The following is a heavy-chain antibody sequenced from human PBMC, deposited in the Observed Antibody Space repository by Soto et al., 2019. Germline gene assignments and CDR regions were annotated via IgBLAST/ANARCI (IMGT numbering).Heavy chain of an antibody. CDR1: GFTFSSYG. V-gene: IGHV3-30*18. J-gene: IGHJ3*02. D-gene: IGHD5-12*01. CDR3: ANSEGYGNPGAFDI. Sequence: QVQLVESGGGVVQPGRSLRLSCAASGFTFSSYGMHWVRQAPGKGLEWVAVISYDGSNKYYADSVKGRFTISRDNSKNTLYLQMNSLRAEDTAVYYCANSEGYGNPGAFDIWGQGTMVTVSS. CDR2: ISYDGSNK.